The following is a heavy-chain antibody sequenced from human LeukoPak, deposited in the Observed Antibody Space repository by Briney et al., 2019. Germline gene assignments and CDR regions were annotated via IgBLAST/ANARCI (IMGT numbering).Heavy chain of an antibody. CDR3: ARDRTYYYDAIRAAY. CDR1: CFTFSSYE. J-gene: IGHJ4*02. Sequence: GGSLRLSWDASCFTFSSYEMKWVRPAAGKGVEWVSYITSSGSTIYYPDSVKGRFTISRDYAKNSLFLQMNRLRDEDTAVYYCARDRTYYYDAIRAAYWGQGTLVTVSS. V-gene: IGHV3-48*03. D-gene: IGHD3-22*01. CDR2: ITSSGSTI.